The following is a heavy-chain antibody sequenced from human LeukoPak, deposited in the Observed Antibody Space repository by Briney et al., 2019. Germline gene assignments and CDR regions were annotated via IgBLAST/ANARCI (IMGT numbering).Heavy chain of an antibody. CDR2: ISAYNGNT. J-gene: IGHJ3*02. CDR1: GYTFTSYG. Sequence: ASVKVSCKASGYTFTSYGISWVRQAPGQGLEWMGWISAYNGNTNYAQKLQGRVTMTTDTSTSTAYMELRSLRSDDTAVYYCARVSYLVELLDAFDIWGQGKMVTVSS. CDR3: ARVSYLVELLDAFDI. V-gene: IGHV1-18*01. D-gene: IGHD1-26*01.